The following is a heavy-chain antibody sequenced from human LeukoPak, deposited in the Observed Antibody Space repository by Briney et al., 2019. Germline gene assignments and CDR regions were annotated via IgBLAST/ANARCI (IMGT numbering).Heavy chain of an antibody. J-gene: IGHJ4*02. Sequence: QAGGSLRLSCTASKFTFSHYGIQWVRQAPGKGLEWVAVISSDGSIKVYADSVKGRFTLSRDNSINTVDLQMNSLRAEDTAVYYCVKEYHSRGFGAYFDYWGQGTLVTVSS. CDR3: VKEYHSRGFGAYFDY. CDR1: KFTFSHYG. V-gene: IGHV3-30*18. D-gene: IGHD3-3*01. CDR2: ISSDGSIK.